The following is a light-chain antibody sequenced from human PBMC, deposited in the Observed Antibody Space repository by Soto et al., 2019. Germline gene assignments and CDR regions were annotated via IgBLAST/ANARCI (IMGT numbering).Light chain of an antibody. V-gene: IGKV3-20*01. Sequence: EIVLTQAPCTLSLSPRERTTLSFRASHSFISSYLAWYQQKPGQGPRLLIYDASSRATGIPDRFSGSGSGTDFTLTISRLEPEDFAVYYCQQYSSSPWTFGQGTKVEIK. J-gene: IGKJ1*01. CDR1: HSFISSY. CDR2: DAS. CDR3: QQYSSSPWT.